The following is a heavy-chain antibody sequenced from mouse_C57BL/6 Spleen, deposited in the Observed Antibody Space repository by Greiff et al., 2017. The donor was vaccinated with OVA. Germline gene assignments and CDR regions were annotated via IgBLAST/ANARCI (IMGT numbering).Heavy chain of an antibody. V-gene: IGHV10-1*01. CDR1: GFSFNTYA. D-gene: IGHD2-2*01. Sequence: EVKLMESGGGLVQPKGSLKLSCAASGFSFNTYAMNWVRQAPGKGLEWVARIRSKSNNYATYYADSVKDRFTISRDDSESMLYLQMNNLKTEDTAMYYCVRLGGYDGGDYWGQGTTLTVSS. CDR3: VRLGGYDGGDY. CDR2: IRSKSNNYAT. J-gene: IGHJ2*01.